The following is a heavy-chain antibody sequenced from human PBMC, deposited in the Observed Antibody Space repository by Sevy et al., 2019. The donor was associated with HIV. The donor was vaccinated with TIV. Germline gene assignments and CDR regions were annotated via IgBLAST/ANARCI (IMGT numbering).Heavy chain of an antibody. Sequence: GGSLRLSCAASGFTFSISDMNWVRQAPGKGLEWVSFISSRSSTIYYADSVKGRFTISRDNAKNSLYLQMNSLRDDDTAVYYCASGSNHKNFDYWGQGTLVTASS. CDR3: ASGSNHKNFDY. J-gene: IGHJ4*02. V-gene: IGHV3-48*02. CDR1: GFTFSISD. D-gene: IGHD3-10*01. CDR2: ISSRSSTI.